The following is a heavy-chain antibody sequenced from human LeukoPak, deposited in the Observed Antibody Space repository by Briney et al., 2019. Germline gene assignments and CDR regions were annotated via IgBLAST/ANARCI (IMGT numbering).Heavy chain of an antibody. CDR1: GYTFTSYG. D-gene: IGHD1-26*01. CDR2: INPNSGGT. CDR3: ARDRGTYEFDY. V-gene: IGHV1-2*02. J-gene: IGHJ4*02. Sequence: ASVKVSCKASGYTFTSYGISWVRQAPGQGLEWMGWINPNSGGTNYAQKFQGRVTMTRDTSISTAYMELRRLRSDDTAVYYCARDRGTYEFDYWGQGTLVTVSS.